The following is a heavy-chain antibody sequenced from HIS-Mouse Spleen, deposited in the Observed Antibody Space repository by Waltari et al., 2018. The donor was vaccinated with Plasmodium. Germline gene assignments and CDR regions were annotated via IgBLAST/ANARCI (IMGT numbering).Heavy chain of an antibody. Sequence: EVQLVESGGGLVKPGGSLRLSCSMNWVRQAPGKGLDWVSSISSSSSYIYYADSVKGRFTISRDNAKNSLYLQMNSLRAEDTAVYYCAREDILTGYYNDYWYFDLWGRGTLVTVSS. J-gene: IGHJ2*01. CDR3: AREDILTGYYNDYWYFDL. V-gene: IGHV3-21*01. CDR2: ISSSSSYI. D-gene: IGHD3-9*01.